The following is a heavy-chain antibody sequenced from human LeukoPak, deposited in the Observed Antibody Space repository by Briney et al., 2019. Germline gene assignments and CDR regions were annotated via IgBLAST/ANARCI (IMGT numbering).Heavy chain of an antibody. J-gene: IGHJ3*02. Sequence: SETLSLTCTVSGGSISSHYWSWIRQPPGKGLEWIGYIYYSGSTNYNPSLKSRVTISVDTSKNQFSLKLSSVTAADTAVYYCARVRFGDAFDIWGQGTMVTVSS. D-gene: IGHD3-10*01. CDR1: GGSISSHY. CDR2: IYYSGST. CDR3: ARVRFGDAFDI. V-gene: IGHV4-59*11.